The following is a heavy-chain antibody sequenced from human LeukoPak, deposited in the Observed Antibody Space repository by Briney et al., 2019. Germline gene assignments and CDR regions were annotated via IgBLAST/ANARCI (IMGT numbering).Heavy chain of an antibody. D-gene: IGHD3-22*01. J-gene: IGHJ3*02. CDR3: ARGIPTRYYYDSMGAFDI. CDR2: IYYSGST. V-gene: IGHV4-59*01. Sequence: PSETLSLTCTVSGGSISSYYWSWIRQPPGKGLEWIGYIYYSGSTSYNPSLKSRITISVDTSKKQFSLKLSSVTAADTAVYYCARGIPTRYYYDSMGAFDIWGQGTMVTVSS. CDR1: GGSISSYY.